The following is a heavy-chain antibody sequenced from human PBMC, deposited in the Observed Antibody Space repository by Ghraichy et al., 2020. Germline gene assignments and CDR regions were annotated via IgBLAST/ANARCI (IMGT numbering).Heavy chain of an antibody. CDR1: GFTFSSYE. CDR3: ARDSINSWYFDY. V-gene: IGHV3-48*03. CDR2: ISSSGSTI. Sequence: GGSLRLSCAASGFTFSSYEMNWVRQAPGKGLEWVSYISSSGSTIYYADSVKGRFTISRDNAKNSLYLQMNSLRAEDTAVYYCARDSINSWYFDYWGQGTLVTVSS. D-gene: IGHD6-13*01. J-gene: IGHJ4*02.